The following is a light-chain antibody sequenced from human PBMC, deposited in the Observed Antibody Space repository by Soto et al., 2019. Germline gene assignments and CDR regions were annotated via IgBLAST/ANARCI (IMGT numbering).Light chain of an antibody. CDR2: AAS. J-gene: IGKJ1*01. V-gene: IGKV1-39*01. Sequence: DIQMTQSHSFLSASAGDGVTISCRASQTISNFLHWYQQKPGKAPKLLIYAASKLESGVPSRFGGSGSGTDFTLTISSLQPEDFATYYCQQSYRNPRTFGLGTKVDIK. CDR1: QTISNF. CDR3: QQSYRNPRT.